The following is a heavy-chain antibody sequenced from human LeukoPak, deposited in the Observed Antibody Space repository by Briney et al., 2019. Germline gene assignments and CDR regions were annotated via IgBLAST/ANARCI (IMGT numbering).Heavy chain of an antibody. D-gene: IGHD2-2*01. CDR3: ARLGTRDIYCSSTSCSQGWFDP. J-gene: IGHJ5*02. V-gene: IGHV5-51*01. CDR1: GYSFTSYW. Sequence: GESLKISCQGSGYSFTSYWIGWVRQMPGKGLEWMGIIYPGDSDTRYSPSFQGQVTISADKSISTAYLQWSSLKASDTAMYYCARLGTRDIYCSSTSCSQGWFDPWGQGTLVTVSS. CDR2: IYPGDSDT.